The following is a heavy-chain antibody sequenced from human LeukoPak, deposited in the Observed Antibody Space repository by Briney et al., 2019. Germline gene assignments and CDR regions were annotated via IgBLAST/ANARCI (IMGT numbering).Heavy chain of an antibody. J-gene: IGHJ4*02. CDR2: IYYSRTS. D-gene: IGHD2-21*01. CDR3: AREAYLWALGY. Sequence: SETLSLTCTVSGGSISSSNYFWGWIRQPPGKGLEWIGTIYYSRTSYSNPSLKSRVTISLDTSKNQFSLNLSSVTAADTAVYYCAREAYLWALGYWGQGTLVTVSS. V-gene: IGHV4-39*02. CDR1: GGSISSSNYF.